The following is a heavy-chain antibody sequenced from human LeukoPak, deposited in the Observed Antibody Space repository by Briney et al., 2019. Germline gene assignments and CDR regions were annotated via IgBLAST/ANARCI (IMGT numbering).Heavy chain of an antibody. CDR2: IYYSGST. V-gene: IGHV4-39*01. CDR1: GGSISSSSYY. J-gene: IGHJ4*02. CDR3: ARPSRRDYYFDY. Sequence: PSETLSLTCTVSGGSISSSSYYWGWIRQPPGKGLEWIGSIYYSGSTYYNPSLKSRVTISVDTSKNQFSLKLSSVTAADTAVYYCARPSRRDYYFDYWGQGTLVTVSS. D-gene: IGHD2-21*02.